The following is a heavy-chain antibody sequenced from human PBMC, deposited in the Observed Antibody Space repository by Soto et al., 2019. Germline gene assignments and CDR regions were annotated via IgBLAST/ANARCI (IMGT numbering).Heavy chain of an antibody. J-gene: IGHJ4*02. V-gene: IGHV4-59*01. CDR2: IYYSGST. Sequence: SETLSLTCTVSGGSISSYYWSWIRQPPGKGLEWIGYIYYSGSTNYNPSLKSRVTISVDTSKNQFSLKLSSVTAADTAVYYCARDYYGSGSYFDYWGQGTLVTVSS. D-gene: IGHD3-10*01. CDR1: GGSISSYY. CDR3: ARDYYGSGSYFDY.